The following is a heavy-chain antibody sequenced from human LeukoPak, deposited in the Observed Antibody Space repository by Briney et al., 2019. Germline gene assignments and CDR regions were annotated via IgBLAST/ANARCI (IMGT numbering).Heavy chain of an antibody. CDR3: AKDGGLWVSAHWGDS. Sequence: GGSLRLSCAASGFTFSNYWMHWVRQAPGKGLVWVSRINPDGSSTDYADSVKGRFTISRDNARNTLYLQMNSLRAEDTAVYYCAKDGGLWVSAHWGDSWGRGTLVTVSS. D-gene: IGHD7-27*01. CDR1: GFTFSNYW. J-gene: IGHJ4*02. CDR2: INPDGSST. V-gene: IGHV3-74*01.